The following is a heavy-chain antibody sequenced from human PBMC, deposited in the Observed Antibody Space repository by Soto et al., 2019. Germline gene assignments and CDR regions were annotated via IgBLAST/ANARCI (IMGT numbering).Heavy chain of an antibody. CDR2: ISWNSGSI. CDR1: GFTFDDYA. Sequence: EVPLVESGGGLVQPGRSLRLSCAASGFTFDDYAMHWVRQAPGKGLEWVSGISWNSGSIGYADSVKGRFTISRDNAKNSLYLQMNSLRAEDTALYYCAKFRGTRGYYWGQGTLVTVSS. CDR3: AKFRGTRGYY. V-gene: IGHV3-9*01. D-gene: IGHD1-1*01. J-gene: IGHJ4*02.